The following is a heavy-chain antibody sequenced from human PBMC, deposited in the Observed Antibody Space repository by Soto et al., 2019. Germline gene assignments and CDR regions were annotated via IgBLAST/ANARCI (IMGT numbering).Heavy chain of an antibody. J-gene: IGHJ6*02. V-gene: IGHV3-30*18. D-gene: IGHD4-17*01. Sequence: QVQLVESGGGEVQPGRSLTISCAASGFTFSTYGMHWVRQTPGKGLEWVADISYDGTNKFYSDSVKGRFTISRDNFKNTLTLQMNSLIADDTAVYSCAKDLQSYGDYDYYCYGMDVWGLGTRVTVSS. CDR3: AKDLQSYGDYDYYCYGMDV. CDR1: GFTFSTYG. CDR2: ISYDGTNK.